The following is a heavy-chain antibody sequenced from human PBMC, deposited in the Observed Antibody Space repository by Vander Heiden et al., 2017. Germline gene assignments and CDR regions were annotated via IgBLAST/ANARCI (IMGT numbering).Heavy chain of an antibody. CDR2: INPNSGGT. D-gene: IGHD2-15*01. V-gene: IGHV1-2*02. CDR1: GYTFTAYH. Sequence: QLVQSGAEVTKPGASVKVSCNASGYTFTAYHLHWARQAPGRGLEWMRWINPNSGGTNNAQKFQGRVTMNKDKSISTAYMELSRLRSDDTAVHYCARDSRYCSGGSCYSYYYYGMDVWGQGTTVTVSS. J-gene: IGHJ6*02. CDR3: ARDSRYCSGGSCYSYYYYGMDV.